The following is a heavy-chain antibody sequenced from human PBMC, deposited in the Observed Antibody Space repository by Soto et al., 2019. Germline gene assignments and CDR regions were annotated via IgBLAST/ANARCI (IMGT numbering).Heavy chain of an antibody. Sequence: GGSLRLSCAASGFTFSFYGIHWVRQAPGKGLEWVAVISYDGSNKYYADSVKGRFTISRDNSKNTPYLQMNSLRAEDTAVYYCAKEVYSSGWPLEYNWFDPWGQGTLVTVSS. CDR3: AKEVYSSGWPLEYNWFDP. J-gene: IGHJ5*02. CDR2: ISYDGSNK. D-gene: IGHD6-19*01. V-gene: IGHV3-30*18. CDR1: GFTFSFYG.